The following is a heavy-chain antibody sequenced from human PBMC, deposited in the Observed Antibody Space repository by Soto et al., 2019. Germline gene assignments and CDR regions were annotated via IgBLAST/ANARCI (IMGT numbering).Heavy chain of an antibody. CDR2: ISVSGSTR. CDR1: GFTFSTHE. J-gene: IGHJ4*02. Sequence: DVELVESGGGTGQPGGSRRLSCAPSGFTFSTHEMKWVRQAPGRGLEWIAKISVSGSTRSYADSVKGRFFISRENDQRTVDLQMNSLRVEDKAVYYGTRGGVYWGQGTMVTVST. V-gene: IGHV3-48*03. D-gene: IGHD2-8*01. CDR3: TRGGVY.